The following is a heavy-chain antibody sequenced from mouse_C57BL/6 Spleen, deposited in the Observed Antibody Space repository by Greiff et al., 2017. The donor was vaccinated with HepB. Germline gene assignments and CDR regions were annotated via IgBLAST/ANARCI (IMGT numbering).Heavy chain of an antibody. D-gene: IGHD1-1*01. Sequence: EVKLVESGGGLVQPGGSLSLSCAASGFTFTDYYMSWVRQPPGKALEWLGFIRNKANGYTTEYSASVKGRFTISRDNSQSILYLQMNALRAEDSATYYCARYIRGSSYGYFDVWGTGTTVTVSS. CDR3: ARYIRGSSYGYFDV. CDR1: GFTFTDYY. V-gene: IGHV7-3*01. CDR2: IRNKANGYTT. J-gene: IGHJ1*03.